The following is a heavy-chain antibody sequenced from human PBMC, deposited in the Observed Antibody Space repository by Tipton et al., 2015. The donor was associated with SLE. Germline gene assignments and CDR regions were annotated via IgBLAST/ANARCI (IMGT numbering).Heavy chain of an antibody. Sequence: TLSLTCTVSGDSISTYYWSWIRQPPGKALEWIGNFYYGGSTNYSPSLKSRVTISADTSKNHFSLKLSSVTAADTAVYYCARVLPSGGYFDNWGQGTLVTVSS. CDR2: FYYGGST. CDR1: GDSISTYY. D-gene: IGHD2-15*01. J-gene: IGHJ4*02. CDR3: ARVLPSGGYFDN. V-gene: IGHV4-59*01.